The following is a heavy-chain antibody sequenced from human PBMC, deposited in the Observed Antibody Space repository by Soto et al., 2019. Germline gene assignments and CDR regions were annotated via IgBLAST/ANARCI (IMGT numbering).Heavy chain of an antibody. J-gene: IGHJ5*02. CDR1: GRTFSRYS. V-gene: IGHV1-69*04. CDR2: FIPILGRA. CDR3: ARGVDVVVPAAVYRHNWLDA. D-gene: IGHD2-2*01. Sequence: ASVKVSCQASGRTFSRYSFRWVRQAPGQGLEWIGRFIPILGRANYEQKFQGRVTITADKSTSTVYMELSSLRSEDTAVYYCARGVDVVVPAAVYRHNWLDAWGQGTLVTVSS.